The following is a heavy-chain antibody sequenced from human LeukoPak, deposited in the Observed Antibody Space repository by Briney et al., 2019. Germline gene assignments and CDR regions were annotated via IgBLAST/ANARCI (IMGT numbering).Heavy chain of an antibody. CDR3: ARDTGVDGYNYPAAFDI. CDR2: INHSGST. CDR1: GGSFSGYY. V-gene: IGHV4-34*01. J-gene: IGHJ3*02. D-gene: IGHD5-24*01. Sequence: PSETLSLTCAVYGGSFSGYYWSWIRQPPGKGLEWIGEINHSGSTNYNPSLKSRVTISVDTSKNQFSLKLSSVTAADTAVYYCARDTGVDGYNYPAAFDIWGQGTMVTVSS.